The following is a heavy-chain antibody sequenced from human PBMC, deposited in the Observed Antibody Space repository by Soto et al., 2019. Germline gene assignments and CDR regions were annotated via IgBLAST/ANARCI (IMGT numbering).Heavy chain of an antibody. J-gene: IGHJ4*02. CDR1: GGTFSSYA. CDR2: VIPIFGTA. D-gene: IGHD5-12*01. Sequence: SVKVSCKASGGTFSSYAISWVRQAPGQGLEWMGGVIPIFGTANYAQKFQGRVTITADESTSTAYMELSSLRSEDTAVYYCARVESGYHSGTLLDYWGQGTLVTVSS. CDR3: ARVESGYHSGTLLDY. V-gene: IGHV1-69*13.